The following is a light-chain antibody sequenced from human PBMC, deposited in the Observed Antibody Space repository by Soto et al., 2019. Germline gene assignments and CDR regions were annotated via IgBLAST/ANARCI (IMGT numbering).Light chain of an antibody. CDR3: QQYNYQGT. V-gene: IGKV3-15*01. CDR1: QSISSN. Sequence: EMVMTQSPATLSVSPGERATLSCRASQSISSNLAWYQQKPGQAPRLLIYGASTRATGIPARFSGSGSGTEFTLTIDSLQSEDSAVYYCQQYNYQGTFGQGTKVDIK. J-gene: IGKJ1*01. CDR2: GAS.